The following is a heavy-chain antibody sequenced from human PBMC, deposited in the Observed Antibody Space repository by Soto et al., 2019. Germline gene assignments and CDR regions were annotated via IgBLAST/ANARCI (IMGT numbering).Heavy chain of an antibody. CDR3: ARRITPCTGGTCYGWFGP. J-gene: IGHJ5*02. V-gene: IGHV4-39*01. CDR2: IYYRGST. CDR1: GGSISSSNYY. D-gene: IGHD2-15*01. Sequence: PSETLSLTCTVSGGSISSSNYYWGWIRQPPGKGLEWIGSIYYRGSTDYNPSLKGRLTISVDTSKNQFSLELSSVTAADSAVYYCARRITPCTGGTCYGWFGPWGQGTLVTVSS.